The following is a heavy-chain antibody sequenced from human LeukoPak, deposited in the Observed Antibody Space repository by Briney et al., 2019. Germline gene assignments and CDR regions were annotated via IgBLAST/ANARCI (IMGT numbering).Heavy chain of an antibody. CDR3: ARGSDVGLLWFGEYGPDIDQKENWFDP. CDR1: GDSISSSSYY. V-gene: IGHV4-39*07. Sequence: SETLSLTCTVSGDSISSSSYYWSWIRQPPGKGLEWIGSIYYSGSTNYNPSLKSRVTMSVDTSKNQFSLKLSSVTAADTAVYYCARGSDVGLLWFGEYGPDIDQKENWFDPWGQGTLVTVSS. J-gene: IGHJ5*02. D-gene: IGHD3-10*01. CDR2: IYYSGST.